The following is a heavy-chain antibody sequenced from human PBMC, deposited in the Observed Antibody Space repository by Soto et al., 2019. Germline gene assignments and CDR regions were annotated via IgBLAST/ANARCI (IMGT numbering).Heavy chain of an antibody. CDR2: IIPIFGTA. V-gene: IGHV1-69*01. Sequence: QVQLVQSGAEVKKPGSSVKVSCKASGGTFSSYAISWVRQAPGQGLEWLGGIIPIFGTANYAQKFQGRVTITADETTSTAYRELSSLRSEDTAVYYCARDDEAVAGTRGDYWGQGTLVTVSS. CDR3: ARDDEAVAGTRGDY. D-gene: IGHD6-19*01. J-gene: IGHJ4*02. CDR1: GGTFSSYA.